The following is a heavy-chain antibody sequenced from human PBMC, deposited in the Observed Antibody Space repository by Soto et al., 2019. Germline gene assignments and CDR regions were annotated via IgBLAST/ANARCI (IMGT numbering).Heavy chain of an antibody. CDR2: ISHDGSNQ. D-gene: IGHD2-15*01. Sequence: QVQLVESGGGVVQPGRSLRISCAASGFTFKNYSMHWVRQAPGKGLEWVAVISHDGSNQKYADSVKGRFTTSRDNFKNALALQMNSMRAEDTALYCCARGGVDALPHGEFDHWGQGTLVTVSS. V-gene: IGHV3-30-3*01. CDR1: GFTFKNYS. CDR3: ARGGVDALPHGEFDH. J-gene: IGHJ4*02.